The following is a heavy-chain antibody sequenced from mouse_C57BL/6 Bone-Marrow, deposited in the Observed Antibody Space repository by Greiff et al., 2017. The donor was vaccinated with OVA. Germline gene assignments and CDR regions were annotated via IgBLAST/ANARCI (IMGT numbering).Heavy chain of an antibody. CDR3: AITTVRNFDY. CDR1: GYTFTSYW. V-gene: IGHV1-61*01. Sequence: QVQLQQPGAELVRPGSSVKLSCKASGYTFTSYWMDWVKQRPGQGLEGIGNIYPSDSETHYNQKFKDKATLTVDKSSSTAYMELSSLTSDDSAVYYCAITTVRNFDYWGQGTTLTVSS. CDR2: IYPSDSET. J-gene: IGHJ2*01. D-gene: IGHD1-1*01.